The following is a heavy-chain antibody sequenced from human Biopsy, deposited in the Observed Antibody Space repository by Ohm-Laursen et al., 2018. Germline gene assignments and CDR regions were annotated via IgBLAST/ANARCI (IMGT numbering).Heavy chain of an antibody. V-gene: IGHV1-69*06. CDR1: GGTFSNYG. CDR3: ATKLTGYFHH. Sequence: SVKVSCKAPGGTFSNYGVNWVRQAPGQGLEWLGGNIPILGTGDYAQKFQDRVTVAADTSTSTATMELRSLRSDDTAVYYCATKLTGYFHHWGQGTLVIVSS. CDR2: NIPILGTG. J-gene: IGHJ1*01. D-gene: IGHD3-9*01.